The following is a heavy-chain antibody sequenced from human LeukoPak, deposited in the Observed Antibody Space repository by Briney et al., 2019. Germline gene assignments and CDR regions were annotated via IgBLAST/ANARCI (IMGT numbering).Heavy chain of an antibody. J-gene: IGHJ6*02. V-gene: IGHV6-1*01. CDR2: TYYRSKWYN. CDR3: ASAQTYYYYGMDV. CDR1: GDSVSSNSAA. Sequence: SQTLSLTCAISGDSVSSNSAAWNWIRQSSSRGLEWLGRTYYRSKWYNDYAVSVKSRITINPDTSKNQFSLQLNSVTPEDTAVYYCASAQTYYYYGMDVWGQGTTVTVSS.